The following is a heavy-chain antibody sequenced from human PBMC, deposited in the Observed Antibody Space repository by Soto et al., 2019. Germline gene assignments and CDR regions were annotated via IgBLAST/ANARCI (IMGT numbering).Heavy chain of an antibody. CDR1: GYTFTSYG. V-gene: IGHV1-18*01. D-gene: IGHD1-26*01. Sequence: ASVKVSCTASGYTFTSYGISWVRQAPGQGLEWMGWISAYNGNTNYAQKLQGRVTMTTDTSTSTAYMELRSLRSDDTAVHYCARVVGATNYYYYGMDVWGQGTTVTVSS. J-gene: IGHJ6*02. CDR3: ARVVGATNYYYYGMDV. CDR2: ISAYNGNT.